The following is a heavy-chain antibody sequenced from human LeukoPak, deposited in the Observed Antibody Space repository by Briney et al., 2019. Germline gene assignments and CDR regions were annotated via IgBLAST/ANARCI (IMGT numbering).Heavy chain of an antibody. Sequence: GGSLRLSCSASGLTFSSYAMHWVRQAPGKGLEYVSAISSNGGSTYYADSVKGRFTISRDNSKNTLYLQMSSLRAEDTAVYYCVKERTLDIAPAATYRRGNWFDPWGQGTLVTVSS. V-gene: IGHV3-64D*06. CDR3: VKERTLDIAPAATYRRGNWFDP. J-gene: IGHJ5*02. CDR2: ISSNGGST. D-gene: IGHD6-13*01. CDR1: GLTFSSYA.